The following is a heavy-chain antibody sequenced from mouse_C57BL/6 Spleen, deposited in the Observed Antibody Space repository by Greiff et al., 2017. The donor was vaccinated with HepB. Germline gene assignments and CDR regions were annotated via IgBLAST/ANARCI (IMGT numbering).Heavy chain of an antibody. J-gene: IGHJ2*01. CDR2: IDPSDSET. Sequence: QVQLQQPGAELVRPGSSVKLSCKASGYTFTSYWMHWVKQRPIQGLEWIGNIDPSDSETHYNQKFKDKATLTVDKSSSTAYMQLSSLTSEDSAVYYCARIGWLRDGVYFDYWGQGTTLTVSS. V-gene: IGHV1-52*01. CDR3: ARIGWLRDGVYFDY. CDR1: GYTFTSYW. D-gene: IGHD2-2*01.